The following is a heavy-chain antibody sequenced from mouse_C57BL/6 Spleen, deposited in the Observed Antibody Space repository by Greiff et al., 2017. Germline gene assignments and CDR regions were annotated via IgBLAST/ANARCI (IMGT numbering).Heavy chain of an antibody. V-gene: IGHV1-82*01. Sequence: VKLQESGPELVKPGASVKISCKASGYAFSSSWMNWVKQRPGKGLVWIGRIYPGDGDTNYNGKFKGKATLTADKSSSTAYMQLSSLTSEDSAVYFCARGRYDSHYYAMDYGGQGTSVTVSS. CDR3: ARGRYDSHYYAMDY. D-gene: IGHD2-4*01. J-gene: IGHJ4*01. CDR1: GYAFSSSW. CDR2: IYPGDGDT.